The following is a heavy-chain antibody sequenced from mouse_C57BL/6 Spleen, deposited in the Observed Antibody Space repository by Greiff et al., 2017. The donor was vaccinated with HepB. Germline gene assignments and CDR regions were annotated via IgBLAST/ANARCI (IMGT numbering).Heavy chain of an antibody. CDR3: ARSWDEGFAY. V-gene: IGHV1-64*01. CDR2: IHPNSGST. J-gene: IGHJ3*01. D-gene: IGHD4-1*01. CDR1: GYTFTSYW. Sequence: QVQLQQPGAELVKPGASVKLSCKASGYTFTSYWMHWVKQRPGQGLEWIGMIHPNSGSTNYNEKFKSKATLTVDKSSSTAYMQLSSLASEDSAVYYCARSWDEGFAYWGQGTLVTVSA.